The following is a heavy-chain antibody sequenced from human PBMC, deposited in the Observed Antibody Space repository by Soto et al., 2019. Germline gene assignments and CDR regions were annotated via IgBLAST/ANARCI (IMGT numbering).Heavy chain of an antibody. CDR1: GGPINNYY. D-gene: IGHD6-13*01. V-gene: IGHV4-59*12. Sequence: SETLSLTCTVSGGPINNYYWSWIRQSPGGGLEYIGYIFYNGSTNYNPSLKSRVSISVDRSKNQFSLKLSSVTAADAAVYYCAREPPRDVHSSSWDDAFGIWGQGTMVTVSS. J-gene: IGHJ3*02. CDR2: IFYNGST. CDR3: AREPPRDVHSSSWDDAFGI.